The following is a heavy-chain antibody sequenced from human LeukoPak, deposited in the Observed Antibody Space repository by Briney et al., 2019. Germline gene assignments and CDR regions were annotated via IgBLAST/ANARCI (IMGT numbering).Heavy chain of an antibody. D-gene: IGHD3-9*01. CDR2: INHSGST. J-gene: IGHJ3*02. CDR1: GGSFSGYY. Sequence: SETLSLTCAVYGGSFSGYYWSWLRQPPGKGLERIGEINHSGSTNYNPSLKSRVTISVDTSKNQFSLKLSSVTAADTAVYYCARNGLDYDILTGYYSCAFDIWGQGAMVTVSS. V-gene: IGHV4-34*01. CDR3: ARNGLDYDILTGYYSCAFDI.